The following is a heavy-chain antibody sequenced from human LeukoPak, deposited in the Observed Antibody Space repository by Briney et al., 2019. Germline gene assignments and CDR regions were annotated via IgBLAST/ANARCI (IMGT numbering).Heavy chain of an antibody. CDR3: TRHYLTIHDY. D-gene: IGHD3-3*01. CDR1: GFTFSDSA. CDR2: IRNKANNYAT. J-gene: IGHJ4*02. V-gene: IGHV3-73*01. Sequence: GGSLKLSCAASGFTFSDSAMHWVRQASGKGLEWVGRIRNKANNYATAYAASVKGRFTISRDDSKNTAYLQMNSLKTEDTAVYYCTRHYLTIHDYWGQGTLVTVSS.